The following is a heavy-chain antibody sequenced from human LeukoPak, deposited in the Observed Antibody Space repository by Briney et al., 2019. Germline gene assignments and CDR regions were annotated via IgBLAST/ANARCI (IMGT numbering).Heavy chain of an antibody. D-gene: IGHD7-27*01. V-gene: IGHV1-18*01. Sequence: ASVKVSCKASGYTFTSYGISWVRQAPGQGLEWMGWISAYNGNTSYAQKLQGRFTMTTDTSTSTAYMERRSLRSDDTAVYYCARRVTNWGEDYWGQGTLVTVSS. CDR2: ISAYNGNT. J-gene: IGHJ4*02. CDR3: ARRVTNWGEDY. CDR1: GYTFTSYG.